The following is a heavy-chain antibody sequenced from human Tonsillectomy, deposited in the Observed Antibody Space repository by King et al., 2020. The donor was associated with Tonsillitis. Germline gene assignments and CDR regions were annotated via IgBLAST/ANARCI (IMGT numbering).Heavy chain of an antibody. CDR3: ARGGVTIFGVATDFDY. J-gene: IGHJ4*02. CDR2: IYYSGST. D-gene: IGHD3-3*01. CDR1: NGSISSGDYY. Sequence: QLQESGPGLVKPSQTLSLTCTVSNGSISSGDYYWSWIRQPPGKGLEWIGYIYYSGSTYYNPSLKSRVTISVDTSKNQFSLKLRSVTAADTAVYYCARGGVTIFGVATDFDYWGQGTLVTVSS. V-gene: IGHV4-30-4*01.